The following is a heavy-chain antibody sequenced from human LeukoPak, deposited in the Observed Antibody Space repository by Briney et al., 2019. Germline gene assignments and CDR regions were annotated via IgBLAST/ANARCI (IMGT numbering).Heavy chain of an antibody. Sequence: PSETLSLTCAVSGGSISSNSYYWGWVRQPPGKGLEWLGSIYYSGSTYYNPSLKSRVTISVDTSKNQFSLKLSSVTAADTAVYYCASSSYNWNDFDYWGQGTLVTVSS. V-gene: IGHV4-39*07. CDR1: GGSISSNSYY. CDR3: ASSSYNWNDFDY. D-gene: IGHD1-20*01. J-gene: IGHJ4*02. CDR2: IYYSGST.